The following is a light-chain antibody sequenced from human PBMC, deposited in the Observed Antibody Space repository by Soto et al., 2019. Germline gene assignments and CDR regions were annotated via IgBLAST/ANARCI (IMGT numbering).Light chain of an antibody. Sequence: DIQMTQSPSSLSASVGDRVTITCRASQSISINLSWYQQKPGKAPQLLIYAASSLQSGVPSRFSGGGSGTDFTLTMSSLQPEDFAFYYCQQSSTTLYTFGQGTNLEIK. J-gene: IGKJ2*01. CDR1: QSISIN. CDR2: AAS. V-gene: IGKV1-39*01. CDR3: QQSSTTLYT.